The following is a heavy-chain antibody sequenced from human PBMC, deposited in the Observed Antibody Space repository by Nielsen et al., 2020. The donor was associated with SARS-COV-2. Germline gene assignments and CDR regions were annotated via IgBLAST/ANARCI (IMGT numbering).Heavy chain of an antibody. J-gene: IGHJ4*02. CDR3: AKDHGSGYGDY. CDR2: IYSGGSST. CDR1: GFTVSSNY. V-gene: IGHV3-23*03. Sequence: GESLKISCAASGFTVSSNYMSWVRQAPGKGLEWVSVIYSGGSSTYYADSVKGRFTISRDNSKNTLYLQMNSLRAEDTAVYYCAKDHGSGYGDYWGQGTLVTVSS. D-gene: IGHD3-22*01.